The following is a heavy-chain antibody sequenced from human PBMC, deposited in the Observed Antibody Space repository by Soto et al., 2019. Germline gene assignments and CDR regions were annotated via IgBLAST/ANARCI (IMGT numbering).Heavy chain of an antibody. J-gene: IGHJ6*02. CDR1: GFTVSSNY. V-gene: IGHV3-66*01. D-gene: IGHD3-10*01. CDR3: ARDGPITMVRGAPSGMDV. CDR2: IYSGGST. Sequence: EVQLVESGGGLVQPGGSLRLSCAASGFTVSSNYMSWVRQAPGKGLEWVSVIYSGGSTYYADSVKGRFTISRDNSKNTLYLQMNSLRAEDTAVYYCARDGPITMVRGAPSGMDVWGQGTTVPVSS.